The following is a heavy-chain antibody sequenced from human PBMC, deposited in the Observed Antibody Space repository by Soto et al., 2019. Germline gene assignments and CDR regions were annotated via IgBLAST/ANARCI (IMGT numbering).Heavy chain of an antibody. D-gene: IGHD4-17*01. CDR1: GGTFSSHS. CDR3: GREVGYGDFSAALLD. CDR2: IITLLGTA. Sequence: VQLMQSGAEVKQPGSSVKVSCKASGGTFSSHSINWVRQAPGQGLEWMGVIITLLGTANYAQNFQGRVTINADHPTRTAYMELNRLRSDETAVYYCGREVGYGDFSAALLDWGAGTLVTVAS. J-gene: IGHJ4*02. V-gene: IGHV1-69*01.